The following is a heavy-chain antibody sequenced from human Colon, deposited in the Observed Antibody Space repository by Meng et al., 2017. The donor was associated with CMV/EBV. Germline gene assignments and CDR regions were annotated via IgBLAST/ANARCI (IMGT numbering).Heavy chain of an antibody. CDR3: AKDNVDTAMADYYYYGMDV. V-gene: IGHV3-74*01. J-gene: IGHJ6*02. CDR2: IDGDGSSR. Sequence: GESLKISCVASGFTFKFYWMHWVRQTPGKGLEWVARIDGDGSSRNYADSVKGRFTISRDNAKNTVFLHMTGLRADDTAVYYCAKDNVDTAMADYYYYGMDVWGQGTTVTVSS. CDR1: GFTFKFYW. D-gene: IGHD5-18*01.